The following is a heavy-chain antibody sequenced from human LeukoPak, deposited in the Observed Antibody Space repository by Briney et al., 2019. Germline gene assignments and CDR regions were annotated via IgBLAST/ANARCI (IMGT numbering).Heavy chain of an antibody. Sequence: PGGSLRLSCAASGFTFDDYGMSWVRQVPGKGLEWVSGINWNGGSTGYADSVKGRFTISRDNAKNSLYLQMNSLRAEDTAVYYCARHYYGSSVPSVTDYWGQGTLVTVSS. D-gene: IGHD3-22*01. J-gene: IGHJ4*02. CDR2: INWNGGST. V-gene: IGHV3-20*04. CDR3: ARHYYGSSVPSVTDY. CDR1: GFTFDDYG.